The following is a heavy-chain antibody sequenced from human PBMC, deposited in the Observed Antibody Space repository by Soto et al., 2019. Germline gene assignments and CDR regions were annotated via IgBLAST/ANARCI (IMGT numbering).Heavy chain of an antibody. Sequence: PSETLSLTCAVYGGSFSGYYWSWIRQPPGKGLEWIGEINHSGSTNYNPSLKSRVTILVDTSKNQFSLKLSSVTAADTAVYYCAPPEVVLITGTTSDDYWGQGTLVTVSS. CDR3: APPEVVLITGTTSDDY. V-gene: IGHV4-34*01. CDR2: INHSGST. J-gene: IGHJ4*02. CDR1: GGSFSGYY. D-gene: IGHD1-20*01.